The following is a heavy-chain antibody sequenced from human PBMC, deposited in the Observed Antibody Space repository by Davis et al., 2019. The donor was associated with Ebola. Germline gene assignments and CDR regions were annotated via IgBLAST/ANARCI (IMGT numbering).Heavy chain of an antibody. V-gene: IGHV3-7*03. CDR3: TGADYGDYGVFDY. J-gene: IGHJ4*02. CDR1: GFTFSDYW. D-gene: IGHD4-17*01. CDR2: IKPDGSER. Sequence: GESLKISCTASGFTFSDYWMSWVRQAPGKGLEWVANIKPDGSERYSVDSVKGRFTISRDNAKNSLYLQMNSLRADDTAVYYCTGADYGDYGVFDYWGQGTLVTVSS.